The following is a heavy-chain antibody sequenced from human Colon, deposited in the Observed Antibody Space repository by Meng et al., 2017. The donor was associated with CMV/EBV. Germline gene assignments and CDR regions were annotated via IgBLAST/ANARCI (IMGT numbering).Heavy chain of an antibody. CDR3: AHRVRGGGDYFDF. D-gene: IGHD2-21*01. V-gene: IGHV2-5*02. Sequence: CSGFSLSTGGVAVGWIRQPPGKALEWLALIFWDGDKRYRPSLKNRLTISKDTSTNQVVLMMTNMNPVDTATYYCAHRVRGGGDYFDFWGQGTLVTVSS. J-gene: IGHJ4*02. CDR1: GFSLSTGGVA. CDR2: IFWDGDK.